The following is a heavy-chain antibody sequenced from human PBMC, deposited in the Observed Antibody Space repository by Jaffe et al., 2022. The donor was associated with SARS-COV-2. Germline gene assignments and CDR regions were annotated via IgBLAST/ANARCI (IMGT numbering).Heavy chain of an antibody. J-gene: IGHJ4*02. CDR3: ARDQGEQWPRPLYCFDY. CDR2: ISYDGSNK. Sequence: QVQLVESGGGVVQPGRSLRLSCAASGFTFSSYAMHWVRQAPGKGLEWVAVISYDGSNKYYADSVKGRFTISRDNSKNTLYLQMNSLRAEDTAVYYCARDQGEQWPRPLYCFDYWGQGTLVTVSS. V-gene: IGHV3-30-3*01. CDR1: GFTFSSYA. D-gene: IGHD6-19*01.